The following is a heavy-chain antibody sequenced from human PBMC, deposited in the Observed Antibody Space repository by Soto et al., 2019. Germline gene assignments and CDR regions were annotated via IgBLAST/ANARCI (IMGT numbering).Heavy chain of an antibody. D-gene: IGHD3-22*01. Sequence: GGSLRLSCAASGFTVSSNYMAWVRQAPGKGLEWVSVIFGGESTYYADSVKGRFTISRDKSKNMLYLQMNSLRAEDTAVYYCAGRSYGYESSGYYPHFDYWGQGTLVTVSS. CDR1: GFTVSSNY. CDR2: IFGGEST. J-gene: IGHJ4*02. V-gene: IGHV3-53*01. CDR3: AGRSYGYESSGYYPHFDY.